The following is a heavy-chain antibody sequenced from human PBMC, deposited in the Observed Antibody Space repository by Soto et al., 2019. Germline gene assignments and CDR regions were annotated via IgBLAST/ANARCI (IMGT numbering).Heavy chain of an antibody. J-gene: IGHJ4*02. CDR3: ARWVWDYDSSGYSLAYEDY. CDR2: IIPIFGTA. Sequence: SVKVSCKASGGTFSSYAISWVRQAPGQGLEWMGGIIPIFGTANYAQKFQGRVTITADKSTSTAYMELSSLRSEDTAVYYCARWVWDYDSSGYSLAYEDYWGQGTLVTVSS. V-gene: IGHV1-69*06. CDR1: GGTFSSYA. D-gene: IGHD3-22*01.